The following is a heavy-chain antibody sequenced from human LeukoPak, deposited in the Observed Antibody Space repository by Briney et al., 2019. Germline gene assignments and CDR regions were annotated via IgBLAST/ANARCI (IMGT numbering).Heavy chain of an antibody. J-gene: IGHJ3*02. CDR2: FSGSGGST. CDR1: GFTFSSYA. V-gene: IGHV3-23*01. Sequence: PGGSLRLSCAASGFTFSSYAMSWVRQAPGKGLEWVSGFSGSGGSTYYADSVKGRFTSSRDKSKNTLYLQTNSLRVADTAVYYCVRDGGSAWYINGDEAFDIWGQGTMVTVSS. D-gene: IGHD6-19*01. CDR3: VRDGGSAWYINGDEAFDI.